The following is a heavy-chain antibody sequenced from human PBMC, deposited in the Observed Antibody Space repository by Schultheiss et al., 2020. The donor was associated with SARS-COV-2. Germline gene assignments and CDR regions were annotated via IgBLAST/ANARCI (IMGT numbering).Heavy chain of an antibody. CDR2: LYYSGNT. V-gene: IGHV4-61*01. Sequence: SETLSLTCTVSGGSVSSGSFYWSWIRQPPGKGLEWIGYLYYSGNTNYNPSLKSRVTISVDTSKNQFSLRLSSVTAADTAVYYCARDFRYCSGGSCYQRIDYWGQGTLVTVSS. J-gene: IGHJ4*02. CDR1: GGSVSSGSFY. D-gene: IGHD2-15*01. CDR3: ARDFRYCSGGSCYQRIDY.